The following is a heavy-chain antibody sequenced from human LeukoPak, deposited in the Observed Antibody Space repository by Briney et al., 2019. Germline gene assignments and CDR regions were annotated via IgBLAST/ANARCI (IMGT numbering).Heavy chain of an antibody. D-gene: IGHD2-2*01. J-gene: IGHJ6*03. CDR3: ARDMGFGEVVVVPAAIVMDV. V-gene: IGHV1-46*01. Sequence: ASVKVSCKASGYTFTSYYMHWVRQAPGQGLEWMGIINPSGGSTSYAQKFQGRVTMTRDMSTSTVYMELSCLRSEDTAVYYCARDMGFGEVVVVPAAIVMDVWGKGTTVTVSS. CDR2: INPSGGST. CDR1: GYTFTSYY.